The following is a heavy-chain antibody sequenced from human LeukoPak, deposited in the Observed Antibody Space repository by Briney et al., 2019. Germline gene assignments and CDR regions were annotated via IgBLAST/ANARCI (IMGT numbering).Heavy chain of an antibody. CDR2: ISAYSGNT. D-gene: IGHD3-3*01. CDR1: GYTFTSYG. J-gene: IGHJ4*02. Sequence: GASVKVSCKASGYTFTSYGISWVRQAPGKGLEWMGWISAYSGNTNYVQKLQGRVTMTTDTSTSTAYMELRSMRSDDTAIYYCARGGITMFMESDYWGQGTLVTVSS. CDR3: ARGGITMFMESDY. V-gene: IGHV1-18*01.